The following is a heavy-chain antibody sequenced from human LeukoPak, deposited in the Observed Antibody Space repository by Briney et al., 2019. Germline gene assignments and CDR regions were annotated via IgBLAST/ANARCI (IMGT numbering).Heavy chain of an antibody. CDR3: ARRYGYSSDY. CDR1: GFTFSSYN. Sequence: GGSLRLSCAASGFTFSSYNMNWVRQAPGKGLEWVSYISSSSSTIYYADSVKGRFTISRDNAKNSLYLQMNSLGDEDTGVYYCARRYGYSSDYWGQGTLVTVSS. D-gene: IGHD5-18*01. V-gene: IGHV3-48*02. CDR2: ISSSSSTI. J-gene: IGHJ4*02.